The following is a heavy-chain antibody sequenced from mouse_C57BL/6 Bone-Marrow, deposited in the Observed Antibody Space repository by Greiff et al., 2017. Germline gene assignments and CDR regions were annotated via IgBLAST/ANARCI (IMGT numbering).Heavy chain of an antibody. D-gene: IGHD2-4*01. CDR3: TTRDYDLGVGFDY. J-gene: IGHJ2*01. V-gene: IGHV14-1*01. Sequence: VQLQQSGAELVRPGASVKLSCTASGFNINDYYMHWVKQRPEQGLEWIGRIDPEDGDTEYAPKFQGKATMTADTSSNTAYLQLSSLTSEDTAVYYCTTRDYDLGVGFDYWGQGTTLTVSS. CDR1: GFNINDYY. CDR2: IDPEDGDT.